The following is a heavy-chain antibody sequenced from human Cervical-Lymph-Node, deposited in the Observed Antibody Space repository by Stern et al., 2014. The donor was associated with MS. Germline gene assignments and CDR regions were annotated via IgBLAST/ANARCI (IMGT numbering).Heavy chain of an antibody. CDR2: INPMSGST. D-gene: IGHD1-26*01. J-gene: IGHJ6*02. Sequence: QVKLVQSGAEVKKPGASVKVSCQESMFSNFYIHWVRQAPGQGLEWVGLINPMSGSTSYSQKFQDRVSMTRDTSTSTFYMEVNSLTSEDTAVYYCARDRSIVTYAMDVWGQGTTVIVSS. CDR3: ARDRSIVTYAMDV. V-gene: IGHV1-46*01. CDR1: MFSNFY.